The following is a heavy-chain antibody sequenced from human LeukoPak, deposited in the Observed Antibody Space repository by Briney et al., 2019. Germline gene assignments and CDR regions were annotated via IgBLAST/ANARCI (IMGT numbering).Heavy chain of an antibody. D-gene: IGHD6-13*01. CDR3: ATPLVRKGFHY. Sequence: ASVKVSCKVSGYTLTELSMHWVRQAPGKGLEWMGGFDPEDGETIYAQEFQGRVTITEDTSTDTAYMELSSLRSEDTAVYYCATPLVRKGFHYRRQATLVTVS. CDR1: GYTLTELS. J-gene: IGHJ4*02. V-gene: IGHV1-24*01. CDR2: FDPEDGET.